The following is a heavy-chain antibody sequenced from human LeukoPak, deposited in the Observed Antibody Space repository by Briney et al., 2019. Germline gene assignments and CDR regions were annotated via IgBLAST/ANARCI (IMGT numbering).Heavy chain of an antibody. CDR2: INAGNGNT. Sequence: GASVKVSCTASGYTFTSYAMHWVRQAPGQRLEWMGWINAGNGNTKYSQKFQGRVTITRDTSASTAYMELSSLRSEDTAVYYCARDSSGWYYWFDPWGQGTLVTVSS. J-gene: IGHJ5*02. CDR1: GYTFTSYA. V-gene: IGHV1-3*01. CDR3: ARDSSGWYYWFDP. D-gene: IGHD6-19*01.